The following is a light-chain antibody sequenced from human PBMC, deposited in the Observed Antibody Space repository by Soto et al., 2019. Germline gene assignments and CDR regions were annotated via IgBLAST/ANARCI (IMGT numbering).Light chain of an antibody. CDR2: WAS. Sequence: DIVMTQSPDSLAVSLGERATINCKSTQTVLYSSNNKNYLAWYQQKPGQPPKLLIHWASTRESGVPDRFSGSGSGTDFTLTTTSLQAEDVAVYYCQQHYLTRTVGQGTRLEIK. V-gene: IGKV4-1*01. CDR1: QTVLYSSNNKNY. CDR3: QQHYLTRT. J-gene: IGKJ5*01.